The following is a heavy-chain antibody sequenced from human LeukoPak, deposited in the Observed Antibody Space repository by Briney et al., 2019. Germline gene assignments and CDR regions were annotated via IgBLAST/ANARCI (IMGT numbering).Heavy chain of an antibody. CDR3: ARPNYFDRSGYYAY. V-gene: IGHV5-51*01. Sequence: GESLKISCKASGYNFTNYWIGWVRQMPGKGLEWVGIIYPDDSDTRYSPSFQGQVTISADKSISTAYLQWSRLKASDTALYCCARPNYFDRSGYYAYWGQGTLVTVSS. D-gene: IGHD3-22*01. CDR1: GYNFTNYW. J-gene: IGHJ4*02. CDR2: IYPDDSDT.